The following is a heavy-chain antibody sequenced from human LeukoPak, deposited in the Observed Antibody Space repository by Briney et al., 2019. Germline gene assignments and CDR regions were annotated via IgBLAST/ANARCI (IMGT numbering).Heavy chain of an antibody. V-gene: IGHV1-46*01. CDR3: ARDISAMVTTWWFDP. CDR1: GYTFTSYY. CDR2: INPSGGST. Sequence: ASVKVSCKASGYTFTSYYMHWVRQAPGQGLEWMGIINPSGGSTSYAQKFQGRVTMTRDMSTSTVYMELSSLRSEDTAVYYCARDISAMVTTWWFDPWGRGTLVAVSS. D-gene: IGHD4-17*01. J-gene: IGHJ5*02.